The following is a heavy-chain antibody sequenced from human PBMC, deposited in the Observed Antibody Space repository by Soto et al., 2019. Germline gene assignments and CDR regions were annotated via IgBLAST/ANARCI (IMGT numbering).Heavy chain of an antibody. CDR2: ISVYNGNT. CDR3: ARDATAIKFGGVLAPSHWNS. J-gene: IGHJ4*02. CDR1: HYTFTAYG. Sequence: QVQLVQSGPEVKKPGASVKVSCKSSHYTFTAYGINWVRQAPGQGLEWMGWISVYNGNTKYGQKFQDRVSLTTDRSTNTAYMELRSLGSDDTAVYYCARDATAIKFGGVLAPSHWNSWGQGTLVTVPS. V-gene: IGHV1-18*01. D-gene: IGHD3-16*02.